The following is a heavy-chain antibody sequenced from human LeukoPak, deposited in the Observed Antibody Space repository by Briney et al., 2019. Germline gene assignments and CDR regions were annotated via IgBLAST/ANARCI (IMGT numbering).Heavy chain of an antibody. J-gene: IGHJ5*02. CDR3: AKGLAGKLLLQGPFDP. D-gene: IGHD2-15*01. Sequence: GRSLRLSCAAYGFTFRSYSMSSVRQAPGKGLESVSAISGIGGSTYCADSVRGRFTISRDNSENAVYLHMNSLRAEDTAVYYCAKGLAGKLLLQGPFDPWGQGTLVTVSS. CDR2: ISGIGGST. V-gene: IGHV3-23*01. CDR1: GFTFRSYS.